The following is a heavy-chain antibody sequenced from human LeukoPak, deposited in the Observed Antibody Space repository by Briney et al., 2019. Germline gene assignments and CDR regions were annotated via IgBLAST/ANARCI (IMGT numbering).Heavy chain of an antibody. CDR3: ARSCSSTSCWDY. J-gene: IGHJ4*02. Sequence: SETLSFTCTVSGGSISIYYWSWVRQPPGKGLEWMGYVYNSGNTDYNPSLKSRVTISVDRSKNQFSLKLSSVTAADTAVYYCARSCSSTSCWDYWGQGTLVTVSS. V-gene: IGHV4-59*12. CDR2: VYNSGNT. CDR1: GGSISIYY. D-gene: IGHD2-2*01.